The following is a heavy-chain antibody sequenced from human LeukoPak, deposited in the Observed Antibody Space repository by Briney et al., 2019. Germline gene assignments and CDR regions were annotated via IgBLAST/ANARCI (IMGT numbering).Heavy chain of an antibody. CDR2: ISWNSGSI. V-gene: IGHV3-9*03. J-gene: IGHJ4*02. CDR1: GFTFDDHA. Sequence: PGGSLRLSCAASGFTFDDHAMHWVRQAPGKGLEWVSGISWNSGSIGYADSVKGRFTISRDNAKNSLYLQMNSLRAEDMALYYCAKAGTTWDYFDYWGQGTLVTVSS. CDR3: AKAGTTWDYFDY. D-gene: IGHD1-1*01.